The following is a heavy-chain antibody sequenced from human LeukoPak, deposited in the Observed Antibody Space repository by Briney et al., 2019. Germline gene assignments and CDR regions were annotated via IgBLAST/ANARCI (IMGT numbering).Heavy chain of an antibody. V-gene: IGHV1-18*01. CDR2: LSAKNGYT. CDR1: GYSFSSYG. CDR3: ASEGIAWSFDN. D-gene: IGHD6-19*01. J-gene: IGHJ4*02. Sequence: GASVKVSCKASGYSFSSYGITWVRQAPGQGLEWMGWLSAKNGYTNFAQKVQDRITLTRDTSTSTAYMELRSLRSDDTAVYYCASEGIAWSFDNWGQGTLVTVSS.